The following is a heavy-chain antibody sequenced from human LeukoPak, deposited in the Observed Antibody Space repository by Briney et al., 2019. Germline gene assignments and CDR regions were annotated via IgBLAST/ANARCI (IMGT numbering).Heavy chain of an antibody. D-gene: IGHD3-22*01. V-gene: IGHV3-23*01. J-gene: IGHJ4*02. Sequence: GGSLRLSCAASGFTFSSYAMSWVRQAPGKGLEWVSAISGSGGSTYYADSVKGRFTISRDNSKNTLYLRMNSLRAEDTAVYYCAKELWSMGIVGEFDYWGQGTLVTVSS. CDR2: ISGSGGST. CDR1: GFTFSSYA. CDR3: AKELWSMGIVGEFDY.